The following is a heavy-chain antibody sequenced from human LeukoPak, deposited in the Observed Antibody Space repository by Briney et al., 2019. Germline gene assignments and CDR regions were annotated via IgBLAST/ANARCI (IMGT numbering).Heavy chain of an antibody. Sequence: ASVKVSCKASGYTFTGYYMHWVRQAPGQGLEWMGWINPNSGGTNYAQKFQGRVTMTRDTSISTAYMELSRLRSDGTAVYYCARDKAPSGWPKGWLFDPWGQGTPVPRSS. J-gene: IGHJ5*02. CDR3: ARDKAPSGWPKGWLFDP. CDR2: INPNSGGT. D-gene: IGHD6-19*01. CDR1: GYTFTGYY. V-gene: IGHV1-2*02.